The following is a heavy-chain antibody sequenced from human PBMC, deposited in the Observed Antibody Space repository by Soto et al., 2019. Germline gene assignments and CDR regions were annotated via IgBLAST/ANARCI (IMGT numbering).Heavy chain of an antibody. Sequence: SETLSLTCTVSGGSISSSSYYWGWIRQPPGKGLEWIGSIYYSGSTYYNPSLKSRVTISVDTSKNQFSLKLSSVTAADTAVYYCARRSGYSRGWYLNWFDPWGQGTLVTVSS. V-gene: IGHV4-39*01. D-gene: IGHD6-19*01. J-gene: IGHJ5*02. CDR1: GGSISSSSYY. CDR2: IYYSGST. CDR3: ARRSGYSRGWYLNWFDP.